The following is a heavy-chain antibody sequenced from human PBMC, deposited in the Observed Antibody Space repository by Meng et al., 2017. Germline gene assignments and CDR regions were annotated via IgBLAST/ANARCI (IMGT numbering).Heavy chain of an antibody. CDR1: GFTFSSYA. D-gene: IGHD2-15*01. Sequence: GESLKISCAASGFTFSSYAMSWVRQAPGKGLEWVSAISGSGGSKYYADSVKGRFTISRDNSKNTLYLQMNSLRAEDTAVYYCAKGVIGVVVAATPVYFDYWGQGKLVTGAS. J-gene: IGHJ4*02. V-gene: IGHV3-23*01. CDR2: ISGSGGSK. CDR3: AKGVIGVVVAATPVYFDY.